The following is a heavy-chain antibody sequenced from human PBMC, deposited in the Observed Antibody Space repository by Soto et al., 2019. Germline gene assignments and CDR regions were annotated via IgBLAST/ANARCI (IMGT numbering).Heavy chain of an antibody. CDR2: ISAYNDHT. CDR3: AREIPPADY. V-gene: IGHV1-18*01. J-gene: IGHJ4*02. CDR1: GYNFTSYG. Sequence: QVQLVQSGAEVKKPGASVKVSCKASGYNFTSYGISWGRQAPGQVLEWIGWISAYNDHTNYAQNLQVRVTMTTDTSTSTAYMELRSLRSDDTAGYYLAREIPPADYWGQGTLVTFSS.